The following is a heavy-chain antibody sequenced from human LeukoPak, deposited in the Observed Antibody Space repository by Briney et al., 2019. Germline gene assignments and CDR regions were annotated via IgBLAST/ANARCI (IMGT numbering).Heavy chain of an antibody. Sequence: GESLKISCKGSGYSFTNYWIGWVRQTPETGLEWMGIIYPGDSETKYNPSFQGQVTISADESISTAYLQWSSLKASDTAMYYCARPTCTTTDCFRPAAFDIWGQGTMVTVSS. CDR3: ARPTCTTTDCFRPAAFDI. D-gene: IGHD2-2*01. V-gene: IGHV5-51*01. CDR2: IYPGDSET. CDR1: GYSFTNYW. J-gene: IGHJ3*02.